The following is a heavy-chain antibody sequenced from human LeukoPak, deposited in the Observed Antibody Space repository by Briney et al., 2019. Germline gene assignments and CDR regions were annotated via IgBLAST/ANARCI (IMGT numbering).Heavy chain of an antibody. V-gene: IGHV3-30*18. CDR1: GFTFSSYG. CDR3: ANSGAAAGPFNY. D-gene: IGHD6-13*01. CDR2: ISYDGSNK. Sequence: GGSLRLSCAASGFTFSSYGMHWVRQAPGKGLEWVAVISYDGSNKYYADSVKGRFTISRDNSKNTLYLQMNGLRAEDTAVYYCANSGAAAGPFNYWGQGTLVTVSS. J-gene: IGHJ4*02.